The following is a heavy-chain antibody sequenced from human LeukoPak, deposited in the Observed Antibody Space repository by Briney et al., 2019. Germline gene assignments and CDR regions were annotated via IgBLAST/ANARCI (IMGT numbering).Heavy chain of an antibody. J-gene: IGHJ4*02. CDR2: INSDGSST. CDR3: ARGTGSYYSLGY. CDR1: GFTFSSYW. D-gene: IGHD1-26*01. V-gene: IGHV3-74*01. Sequence: GGSLRLSCAASGFTFSSYWMHWVRQAPGKGLVWVSRINSDGSSTSYADSVKGRFTISRDNAKNTLYLQMDSLRTEDTAMYYCARGTGSYYSLGYWGQGTLVTVSS.